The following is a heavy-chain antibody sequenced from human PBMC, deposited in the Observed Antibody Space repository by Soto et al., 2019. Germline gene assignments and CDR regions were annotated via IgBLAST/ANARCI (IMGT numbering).Heavy chain of an antibody. J-gene: IGHJ4*02. CDR3: TTDYQRAQTRPSQMEWLLIRDFDY. CDR2: IKSKTDGGTT. CDR1: GFTFSNAW. D-gene: IGHD3-3*01. Sequence: EVQLVESGGGLVKPGGSLRLSCAASGFTFSNAWMSWVRQAPGKGLEWVGRIKSKTDGGTTDYAAPVKGRFTISRDDSKNTLYLQMNSLKTEDTAVYYCTTDYQRAQTRPSQMEWLLIRDFDYWGQGTLVTVSS. V-gene: IGHV3-15*01.